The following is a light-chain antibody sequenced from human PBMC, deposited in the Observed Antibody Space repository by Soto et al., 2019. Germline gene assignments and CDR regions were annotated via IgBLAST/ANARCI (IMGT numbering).Light chain of an antibody. CDR1: SIDFVSYNR. J-gene: IGLJ3*02. V-gene: IGLV2-18*01. CDR2: EVR. Sequence: QAVVTQPPSVSGSPGQSVTISCTGTSIDFVSYNRVSWYQQSPGSAPKLMIYEVRNRPSGVPDRFSGSKSGTSASLAISGLQSEDEADYYCAAWDDSLNGQVFGGGTKLTVL. CDR3: AAWDDSLNGQV.